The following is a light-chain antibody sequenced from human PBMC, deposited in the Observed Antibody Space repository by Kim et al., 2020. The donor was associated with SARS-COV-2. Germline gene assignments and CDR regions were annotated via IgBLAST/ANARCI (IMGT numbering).Light chain of an antibody. V-gene: IGLV3-1*01. J-gene: IGLJ2*01. CDR1: NLGNKY. CDR3: QAWDGTTVV. CDR2: QNT. Sequence: VSPEQTASITCSGDNLGNKYVCWYQQKPGQSPGLVIYQNTKRPSGIPARFSGSNSGNTATLTISGTQAMDESDFYCQAWDGTTVVIGGGTKLTVL.